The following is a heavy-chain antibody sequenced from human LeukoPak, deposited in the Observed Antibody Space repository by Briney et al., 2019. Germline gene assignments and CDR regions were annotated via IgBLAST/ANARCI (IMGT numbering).Heavy chain of an antibody. V-gene: IGHV3-23*01. CDR1: GFTFTSYS. CDR2: ISGGGGST. D-gene: IGHD1-26*01. Sequence: LPGGSLRLSCAASGFTFTSYSMNWVRQAPGKGLEWVSTISGGGGSTNYADSVKGRFTISRDNSKNTLYLQVNSLRAEDTAVYYCAKGGKWDVTPFDYWGQGTLVTVSS. CDR3: AKGGKWDVTPFDY. J-gene: IGHJ4*02.